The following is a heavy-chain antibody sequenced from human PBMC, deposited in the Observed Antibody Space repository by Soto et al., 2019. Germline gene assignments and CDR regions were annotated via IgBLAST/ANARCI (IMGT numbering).Heavy chain of an antibody. J-gene: IGHJ6*02. CDR2: IIPILGIA. CDR1: GGTFSSYT. Sequence: ASVKVSCKASGGTFSSYTISWVRQPPGQGLEWMGRIIPILGIANYAQKFQGRVTITADKSTSTAYMELSSLRSEDTAVYYCARGLRFSEFRGGDYYYGMDVWGQGTTVTVSS. V-gene: IGHV1-69*02. CDR3: ARGLRFSEFRGGDYYYGMDV. D-gene: IGHD3-3*01.